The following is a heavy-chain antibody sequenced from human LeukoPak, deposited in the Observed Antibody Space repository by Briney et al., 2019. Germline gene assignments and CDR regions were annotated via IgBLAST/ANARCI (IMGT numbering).Heavy chain of an antibody. Sequence: GSLRLSCAASGFMFSSYGMHWVRQAPGKGLEWVAVIWYDGSNKYYADSVKGRFTISRDNSKNTLYLQMNSLRAEDTAVYYCARDRLPGKYYYYGMDVWGQGTTVTASS. V-gene: IGHV3-33*08. J-gene: IGHJ6*02. D-gene: IGHD6-25*01. CDR2: IWYDGSNK. CDR3: ARDRLPGKYYYYGMDV. CDR1: GFMFSSYG.